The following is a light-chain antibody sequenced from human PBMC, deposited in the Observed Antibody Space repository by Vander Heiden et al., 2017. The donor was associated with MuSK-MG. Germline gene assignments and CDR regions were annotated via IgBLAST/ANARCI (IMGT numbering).Light chain of an antibody. Sequence: IQMTQSPPTLSASVGDRVTITCRASQSISSWLAWYQQKPGKAPKLLIYDASSLESGVPSRFSGSGSGTEFTLTISSLQPDDFATYYCQQDNSYSHTFGQGTKVEIK. CDR1: QSISSW. CDR2: DAS. J-gene: IGKJ1*01. V-gene: IGKV1-5*01. CDR3: QQDNSYSHT.